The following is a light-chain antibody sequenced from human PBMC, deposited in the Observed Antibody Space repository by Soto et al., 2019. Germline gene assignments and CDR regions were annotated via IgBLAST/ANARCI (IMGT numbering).Light chain of an antibody. V-gene: IGKV3-15*01. Sequence: EIVMTQSPATLSVSPGERATLSCRASQSVSSNLAWYQKKPGQAPRLLIYGASNRATGTPVRFSGSASGTEFTLTICSLQSEDFAAYSCQQSNTWPYTFGQGTKLEIK. CDR3: QQSNTWPYT. CDR2: GAS. CDR1: QSVSSN. J-gene: IGKJ2*01.